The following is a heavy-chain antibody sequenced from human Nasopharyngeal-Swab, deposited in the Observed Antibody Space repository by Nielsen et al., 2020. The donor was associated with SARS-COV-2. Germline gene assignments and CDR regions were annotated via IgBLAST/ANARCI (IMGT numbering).Heavy chain of an antibody. J-gene: IGHJ4*02. D-gene: IGHD1-26*01. CDR1: GFIFSSYG. CDR2: ISYDGSNK. Sequence: GGSLILSCAASGFIFSSYGMHWVRQAPGKGLEWVAVISYDGSNKYYADSVKGRFTISRDNSKKTLYLQMNSLRAEDTAVYYCASGGGGSYLTKFDYWGQGTLVTVSS. V-gene: IGHV3-30*03. CDR3: ASGGGGSYLTKFDY.